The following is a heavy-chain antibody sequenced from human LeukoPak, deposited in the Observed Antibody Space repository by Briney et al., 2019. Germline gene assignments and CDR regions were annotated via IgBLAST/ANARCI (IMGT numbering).Heavy chain of an antibody. V-gene: IGHV4-34*01. CDR1: GGSFSGYY. Sequence: SDTLSLTCAVYGGSFSGYYWSWIRQPPGKGLEWIGEINHSGSTNYNPSLKSRVTISVDTSKNQFSLKLSSVTAADTAVYYCARGEYSSSWYRYWGQGTLVTVSS. CDR2: INHSGST. J-gene: IGHJ4*02. CDR3: ARGEYSSSWYRY. D-gene: IGHD6-13*01.